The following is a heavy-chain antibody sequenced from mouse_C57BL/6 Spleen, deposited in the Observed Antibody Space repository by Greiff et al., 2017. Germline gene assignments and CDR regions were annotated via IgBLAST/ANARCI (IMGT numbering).Heavy chain of an antibody. CDR1: GYAFTDYN. Sequence: EVQLQQSGPELVKPGASVKMSCKASGYAFTDYNMHWVKQSHGKSLEWIGYINPNNGGTSYNQKFKGKATLTVNKSSSTAYMELRSLTSEDSAVYYWARQTGQGEVFDYWGQGTTLTVSS. CDR2: INPNNGGT. J-gene: IGHJ2*01. CDR3: ARQTGQGEVFDY. V-gene: IGHV1-22*01. D-gene: IGHD3-2*02.